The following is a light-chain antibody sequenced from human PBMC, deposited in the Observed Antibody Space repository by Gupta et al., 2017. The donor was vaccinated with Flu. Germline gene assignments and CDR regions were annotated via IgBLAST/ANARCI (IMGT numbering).Light chain of an antibody. CDR1: QSRLRTSASNY. CDR2: MGS. Sequence: IAMSQSPRSLPVTPGEPASMSCKSSQSRLRTSASNYLDWYRLTPGQSPQLLLYMGSIRASGVPDRLSGSASGTDFPLKISMVAAEDVGVYCCRRSLPPRTTFGQGTRLDMK. CDR3: RRSLPPRTT. V-gene: IGKV2-28*01. J-gene: IGKJ1*01.